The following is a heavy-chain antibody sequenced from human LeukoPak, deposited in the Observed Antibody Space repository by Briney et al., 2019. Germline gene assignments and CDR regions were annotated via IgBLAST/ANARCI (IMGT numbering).Heavy chain of an antibody. J-gene: IGHJ4*02. CDR2: INHSGST. CDR3: ARAHTAMVPIDY. D-gene: IGHD5-18*01. V-gene: IGHV4-39*07. CDR1: GGSISSSSYY. Sequence: SETLSLTCTVSGGSISSSSYYWGWIRQPPGKGLEWIGEINHSGSTNYNPSLKSRVTISVDTSKNQFSLKLSSVTAADTAVYYCARAHTAMVPIDYWGQGTLVTVSS.